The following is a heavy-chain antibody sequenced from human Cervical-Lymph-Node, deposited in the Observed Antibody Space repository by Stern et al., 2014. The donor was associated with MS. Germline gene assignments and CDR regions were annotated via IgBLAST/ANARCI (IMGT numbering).Heavy chain of an antibody. Sequence: VQLVQSGGGLVQPGGSLKLSCADSGFTFSGSAMYWVRQASGKGLEWVGRIRSKANSYATAYAASVKGRFTISRDDSENTAYLQMNSLKTEDTAVYYCARHPEHLFIHMDVWGQGTTVTVSS. D-gene: IGHD3-10*02. V-gene: IGHV3-73*01. J-gene: IGHJ6*02. CDR2: IRSKANSYAT. CDR1: GFTFSGSA. CDR3: ARHPEHLFIHMDV.